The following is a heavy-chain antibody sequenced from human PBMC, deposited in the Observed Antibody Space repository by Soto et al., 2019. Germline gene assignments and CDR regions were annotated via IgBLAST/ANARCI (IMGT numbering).Heavy chain of an antibody. CDR2: INYNGATT. V-gene: IGHV3-23*01. CDR3: ARDTYCPATCYRGHGN. J-gene: IGHJ4*02. CDR1: GFTFSSHD. D-gene: IGHD2-8*02. Sequence: GGSLRLSCEASGFTFSSHDMSWVRQAPGKWLEWVSSINYNGATTYYADSVKGRFTISRDNSKNTLYLQMNSLIAEDTAVYYCARDTYCPATCYRGHGNWGQGTLVTVAS.